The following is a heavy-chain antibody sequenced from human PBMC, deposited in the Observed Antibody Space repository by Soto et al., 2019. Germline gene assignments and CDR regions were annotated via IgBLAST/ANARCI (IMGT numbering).Heavy chain of an antibody. Sequence: QITLKESGPILVKPTQTLTLTCTFSGFSLSRSGVGVGWIRQPPGNALEWLALIYWDDDKRYSPSLKSRLTITKDTSKNQVVLRMHNMDPGYTATYYCAHSYYGNDGDFWGLGTLVTVSS. J-gene: IGHJ2*01. V-gene: IGHV2-5*02. D-gene: IGHD1-26*01. CDR3: AHSYYGNDGDF. CDR2: IYWDDDK. CDR1: GFSLSRSGVG.